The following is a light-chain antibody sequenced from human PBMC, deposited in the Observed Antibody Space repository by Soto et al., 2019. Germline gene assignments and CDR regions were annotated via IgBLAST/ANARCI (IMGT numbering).Light chain of an antibody. CDR2: DAS. CDR1: QDIKNY. Sequence: DIQMTQSPSSLSASVGDSVTLTCQASQDIKNYVNWYQQKPGKAPKLLIYDASKLETGVPSRFSGSGSGTTFTFTITSLQAEDFATYYCQQYDNLPPNTFGQGTRLEIK. J-gene: IGKJ2*01. CDR3: QQYDNLPPNT. V-gene: IGKV1-33*01.